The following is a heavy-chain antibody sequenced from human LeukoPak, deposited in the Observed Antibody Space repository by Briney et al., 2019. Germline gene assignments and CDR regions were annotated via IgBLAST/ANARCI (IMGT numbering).Heavy chain of an antibody. V-gene: IGHV3-23*01. Sequence: GGSLRLSCAASRFTLSDYDMAWVRQAPGKGLEWVSYISSSGNTYYADSVKGRFTISRDNSKNTLYLQMNSLRAEDTAVYYCVRGLRGNYDYWGQGTLVTVSS. CDR1: RFTLSDYD. J-gene: IGHJ4*02. CDR3: VRGLRGNYDY. D-gene: IGHD1-7*01. CDR2: ISSSGNT.